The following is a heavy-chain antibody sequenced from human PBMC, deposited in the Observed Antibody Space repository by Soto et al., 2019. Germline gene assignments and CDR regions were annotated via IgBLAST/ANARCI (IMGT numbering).Heavy chain of an antibody. CDR1: GFSLSTNGVA. CDR3: AHRRARTAGRDDAYDV. D-gene: IGHD6-6*01. V-gene: IGHV2-5*02. CDR2: VYWDDEK. J-gene: IGHJ3*01. Sequence: QITLKESGPTLVKPTQTLTLTCIFSGFSLSTNGVAVGWIRQPPGKSLEWLALVYWDDEKRYNPSLKTRLTLTKDTSKNQVVLTMTNMDPVDTATYYCAHRRARTAGRDDAYDVWGQGTLVVVSS.